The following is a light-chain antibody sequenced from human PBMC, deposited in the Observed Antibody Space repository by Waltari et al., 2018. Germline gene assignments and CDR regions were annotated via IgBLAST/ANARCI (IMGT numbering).Light chain of an antibody. CDR1: QSVSSSY. CDR2: GAS. CDR3: QVYGSSPLT. V-gene: IGKV3-20*01. Sequence: EIVLTQSPGSLSLSPGEGATLSCRASQSVSSSYLAWYQQKPGQAPRLLIYGASNRATDIPDRFSGSGSGTDFTLTISRLEPEDFAVYYCQVYGSSPLTFGGGTKVEI. J-gene: IGKJ4*01.